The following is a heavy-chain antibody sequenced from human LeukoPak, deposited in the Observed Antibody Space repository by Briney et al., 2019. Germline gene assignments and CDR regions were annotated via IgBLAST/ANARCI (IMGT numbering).Heavy chain of an antibody. CDR3: ARRAAPAEWLLLYYFDY. D-gene: IGHD3-22*01. CDR1: RYRFIDYW. V-gene: IGHV5-51*01. Sequence: GESLKISCQGFRYRFIDYWVGWVRQLPGKGLEWMGIIYPGDSDTRYSPSFQGQVTISADKSISTAYLQWSSLKASDTAMYYCARRAAPAEWLLLYYFDYWGQGTLVTVSS. J-gene: IGHJ4*02. CDR2: IYPGDSDT.